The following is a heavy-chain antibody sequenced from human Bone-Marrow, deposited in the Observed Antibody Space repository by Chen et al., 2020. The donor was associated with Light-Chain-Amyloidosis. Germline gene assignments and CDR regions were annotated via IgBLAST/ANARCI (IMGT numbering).Heavy chain of an antibody. J-gene: IGHJ4*02. V-gene: IGHV1-46*04. D-gene: IGHD6-13*01. Sequence: QVQLVQSGAEVKKPGASVKLSCKTSGYTFSNYYMHWVRQAPGQGLEWMGIINPAGGSTSYAWKLLGGVILTRDTSAGTVYMVRSSLRSEDTAVYYWARATAADVTVGYYFEYWGQGTLVSVSS. CDR3: ARATAADVTVGYYFEY. CDR2: INPAGGST. CDR1: GYTFSNYY.